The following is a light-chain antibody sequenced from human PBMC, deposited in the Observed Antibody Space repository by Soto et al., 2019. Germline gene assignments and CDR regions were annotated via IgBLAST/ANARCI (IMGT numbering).Light chain of an antibody. J-gene: IGKJ3*01. CDR1: QSVSSN. Sequence: EIAVTQSPATLSVSPGERATLSCRASQSVSSNLAWYQQKPGQAPRLLIYGASTRATGIPVRFSGSGSGTEFTLTISSLQSEDFAVYYCQQYNNWPLTFGPGTKVDIK. CDR3: QQYNNWPLT. CDR2: GAS. V-gene: IGKV3-15*01.